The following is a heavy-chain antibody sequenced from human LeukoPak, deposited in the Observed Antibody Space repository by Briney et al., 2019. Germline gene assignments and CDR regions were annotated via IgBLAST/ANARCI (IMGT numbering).Heavy chain of an antibody. CDR2: IYPGDSDT. CDR3: ASPIRGSGSYYGDAFDI. J-gene: IGHJ3*02. CDR1: GYSFTTYW. V-gene: IGHV5-51*01. D-gene: IGHD1-26*01. Sequence: GESLKISCKGSGYSFTTYWIGWVRQMPGKGLEWMGIIYPGDSDTRYSPSFQGQVTISADKSISTAYLQWSSLKASDTAMYYCASPIRGSGSYYGDAFDIWGQGTMVTVSS.